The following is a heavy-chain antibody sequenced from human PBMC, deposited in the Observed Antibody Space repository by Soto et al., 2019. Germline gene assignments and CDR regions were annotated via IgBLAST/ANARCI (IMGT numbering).Heavy chain of an antibody. V-gene: IGHV3-11*01. CDR3: ARWWGYGDYLYYFDY. D-gene: IGHD4-17*01. J-gene: IGHJ4*02. Sequence: GGSLRLSCAASGFTFSDYYMSWIRQAPGKGLEWVSYISSSGSTIYYADSVKGRFTISRDNAKNSLYLQMNSLRAEDTAVYYCARWWGYGDYLYYFDYWGQGTLVTVSS. CDR1: GFTFSDYY. CDR2: ISSSGSTI.